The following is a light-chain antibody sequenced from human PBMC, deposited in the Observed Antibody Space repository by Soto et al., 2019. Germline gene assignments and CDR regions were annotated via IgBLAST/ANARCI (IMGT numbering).Light chain of an antibody. J-gene: IGLJ3*02. CDR1: RSDVGGYNY. Sequence: QSALTQPASVSGSPGQSITISCTGTRSDVGGYNYVSWYQQRPGKAPKLMIYEVSNRPSGVSNRFSGSKSGNTASLTISGLQAEDEADYYCSSYTSSSTLWVFGGGTKLTVL. V-gene: IGLV2-14*01. CDR3: SSYTSSSTLWV. CDR2: EVS.